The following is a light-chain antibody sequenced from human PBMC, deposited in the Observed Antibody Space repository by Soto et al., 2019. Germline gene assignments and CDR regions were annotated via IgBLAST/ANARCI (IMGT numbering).Light chain of an antibody. CDR3: QQYNNWWT. V-gene: IGKV3-20*01. CDR1: QSVSSSY. Sequence: EIVLTQSPGTLSLSPGERATLSCRASQSVSSSYLAWYQQIPGQAPRLLIYGASKRATGIPDRFSGSGSGTDFTLTISSLQSEDFAFYYCQQYNNWWTFGQGTRVDIK. CDR2: GAS. J-gene: IGKJ1*01.